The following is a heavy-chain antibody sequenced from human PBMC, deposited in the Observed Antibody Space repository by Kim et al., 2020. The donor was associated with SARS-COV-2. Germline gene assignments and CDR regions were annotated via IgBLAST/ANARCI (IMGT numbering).Heavy chain of an antibody. D-gene: IGHD1-26*01. J-gene: IGHJ4*02. CDR3: ASNDLKWELLRWAF. V-gene: IGHV1-18*04. CDR2: ISAYNGNT. CDR1: GYTFTSYG. Sequence: ASVKVSCKASGYTFTSYGISWVRQAPGQGLEWMGWISAYNGNTNYAQKLQGRVTMTTDTSTSTAYMELRSLRSDDTAVYYCASNDLKWELLRWAFWGQGTLVTVSS.